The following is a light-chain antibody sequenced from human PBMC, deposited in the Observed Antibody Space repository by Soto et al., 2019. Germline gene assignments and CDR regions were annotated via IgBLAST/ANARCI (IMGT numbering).Light chain of an antibody. CDR2: EIN. CDR3: SSFAGSNNFPYV. Sequence: QSVLTQPPSASGSPGQSVTISCTGTSSDVGVYDYVSWYQQHPGKAPKLMIYEINKRPSGVPDRFSGSKSGNTASLTVSGLQGEDEADYYCSSFAGSNNFPYVFGTGTKVTVL. V-gene: IGLV2-8*01. J-gene: IGLJ1*01. CDR1: SSDVGVYDY.